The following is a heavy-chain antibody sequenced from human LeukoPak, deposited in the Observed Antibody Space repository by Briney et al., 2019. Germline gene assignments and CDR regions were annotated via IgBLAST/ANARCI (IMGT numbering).Heavy chain of an antibody. CDR1: GFTFSNYA. J-gene: IGHJ3*02. CDR3: ARVGSMVRVDAFDI. V-gene: IGHV3-64D*09. Sequence: GGSLRLSCSASGFTFSNYAMHWVRQAPGKGLEYVSAISSNGGSTYYAESVKGRFTISRDSSKNTLYLQMSSLRAEDTAVYYCARVGSMVRVDAFDIWGQGTMVTVSS. D-gene: IGHD3-10*01. CDR2: ISSNGGST.